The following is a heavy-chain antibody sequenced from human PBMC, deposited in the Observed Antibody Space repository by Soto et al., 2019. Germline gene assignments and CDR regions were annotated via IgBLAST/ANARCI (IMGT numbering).Heavy chain of an antibody. D-gene: IGHD6-13*01. CDR1: GYTFTGYY. CDR3: ARGGRFIAAAGPHDY. V-gene: IGHV1-2*02. J-gene: IGHJ4*02. Sequence: ASVKVSCKASGYTFTGYYMHWVRQAPGQGLEWMGWINPNSGGTNYAQKFQGRVTMTRDTSISTAYMELSRLRSDDTAVYYCARGGRFIAAAGPHDYWGQGTLVTVS. CDR2: INPNSGGT.